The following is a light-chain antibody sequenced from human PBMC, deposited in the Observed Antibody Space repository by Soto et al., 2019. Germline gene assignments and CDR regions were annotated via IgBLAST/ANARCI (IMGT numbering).Light chain of an antibody. Sequence: QSVLTQPPSASGTPGQGVTISCSGSTSNIGSNYVYWYQQLPGTAPKLLIYRNNQRPSGVPDRFSGPKPGTSASLAISGLRSDDEADYFCATWDDSLNGFYVFGTGTKVTVL. V-gene: IGLV1-47*01. CDR3: ATWDDSLNGFYV. J-gene: IGLJ1*01. CDR2: RNN. CDR1: TSNIGSNY.